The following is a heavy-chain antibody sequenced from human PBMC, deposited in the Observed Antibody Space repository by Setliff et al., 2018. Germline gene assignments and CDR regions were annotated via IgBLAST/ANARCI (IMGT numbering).Heavy chain of an antibody. V-gene: IGHV5-51*01. CDR3: VRDGSSPLDY. CDR1: GYSSTNYW. CDR2: IYPGDSDT. J-gene: IGHJ4*02. Sequence: SLKISCKGSGYSSTNYWIGWVRQMPGKGLEWMGIIYPGDSDTRYSPSFQGQVTISVDKSINTAYLQWSSLKASDSATYYCVRDGSSPLDYWGQGTLVTVSS. D-gene: IGHD3-10*01.